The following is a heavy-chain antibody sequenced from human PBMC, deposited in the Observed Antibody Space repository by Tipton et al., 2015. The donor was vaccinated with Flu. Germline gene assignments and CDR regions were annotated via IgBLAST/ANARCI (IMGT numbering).Heavy chain of an antibody. V-gene: IGHV4-34*01. CDR1: GGSFSGYY. J-gene: IGHJ4*02. Sequence: TLSLTCAVYGGSFSGYYWSWIRQPPGKGLEWIGEINHSGSTNYNPSLKSRVTISVDTSKNQFSLKLSSVTAADTAVYYCARGARSPNDSSGYLGYWGQGTLVTVSS. D-gene: IGHD3-22*01. CDR2: INHSGST. CDR3: ARGARSPNDSSGYLGY.